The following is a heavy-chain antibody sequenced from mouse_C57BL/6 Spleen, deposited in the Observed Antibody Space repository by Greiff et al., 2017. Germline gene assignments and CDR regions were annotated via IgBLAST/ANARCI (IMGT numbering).Heavy chain of an antibody. J-gene: IGHJ1*03. CDR3: ARGPLYYGSSYGYFDV. Sequence: EVKLLESGGGLVKPGGSLKLSCAASGFTFSDYGMHWVRQAPEKGLAWVAYISSGSSTIYYADTVKGRFTISRDNAKNTLFLQMTSLRSEDTAMYYCARGPLYYGSSYGYFDVWGTGTTVTVSS. V-gene: IGHV5-17*01. CDR2: ISSGSSTI. D-gene: IGHD1-1*01. CDR1: GFTFSDYG.